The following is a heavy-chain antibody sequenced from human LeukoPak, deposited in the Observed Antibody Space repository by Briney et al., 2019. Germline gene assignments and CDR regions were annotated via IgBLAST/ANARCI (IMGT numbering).Heavy chain of an antibody. V-gene: IGHV3-7*01. CDR1: GFTFTDYW. J-gene: IGHJ4*02. CDR2: IKPDGSEK. CDR3: AREDHSNYNY. D-gene: IGHD4-11*01. Sequence: GGSLRLSWAASGFTFTDYWMSWVRQAPGKGLEWVAHIKPDGSEKNYVDSVKGRFTLFRDDAKNSVYLQMNSLRVEDTAVYYCAREDHSNYNYWGQGTLVTVSS.